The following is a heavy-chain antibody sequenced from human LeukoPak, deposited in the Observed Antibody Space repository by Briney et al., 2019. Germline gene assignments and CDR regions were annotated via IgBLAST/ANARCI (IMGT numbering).Heavy chain of an antibody. D-gene: IGHD3-9*01. V-gene: IGHV3-23*01. J-gene: IGHJ4*02. CDR2: VTGGGGST. Sequence: GGSLRLSCAASGFTFSSYAMSWVRQASGKGLEWVSAVTGGGGSTYYADSVKGRFTISRDNAKNSLYLQMNSLRAEDTALYYCAREDTKYDILTGYGYWGQGTLVTVSS. CDR3: AREDTKYDILTGYGY. CDR1: GFTFSSYA.